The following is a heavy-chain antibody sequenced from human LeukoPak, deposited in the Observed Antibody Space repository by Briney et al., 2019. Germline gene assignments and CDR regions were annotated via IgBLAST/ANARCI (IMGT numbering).Heavy chain of an antibody. Sequence: PGGSLRLSCAASGFTFSSYAMSWVRQAPGKGLEWVSAISGSGGSTYYADSVKGRFTISRDNSKNTLYLQMNSLRAEDTAVYYCAKDRRCDIVVVVAAPNWGQGTLVTVSS. CDR3: AKDRRCDIVVVVAAPN. CDR1: GFTFSSYA. D-gene: IGHD2-15*01. J-gene: IGHJ4*02. CDR2: ISGSGGST. V-gene: IGHV3-23*01.